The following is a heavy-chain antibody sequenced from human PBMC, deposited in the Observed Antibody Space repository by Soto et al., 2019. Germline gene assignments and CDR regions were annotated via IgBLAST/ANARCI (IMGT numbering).Heavy chain of an antibody. Sequence: SGTLSLTCTVSGGSVSRSSHYWGWIRQPPGKRLEWIAGIYYGGSTYYNPSLKSRITISVDMSQNQLSLKLNSVTATDTAVYYFARLTGYCSGGSCYSGSHFDYWSQGTLITVSS. CDR2: IYYGGST. CDR3: ARLTGYCSGGSCYSGSHFDY. CDR1: GGSVSRSSHY. D-gene: IGHD2-15*01. V-gene: IGHV4-39*01. J-gene: IGHJ4*02.